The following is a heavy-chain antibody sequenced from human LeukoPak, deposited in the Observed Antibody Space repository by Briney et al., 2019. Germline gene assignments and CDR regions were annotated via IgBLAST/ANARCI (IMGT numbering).Heavy chain of an antibody. J-gene: IGHJ4*02. D-gene: IGHD3-3*01. Sequence: GGSLRLACAASGFTFSIYAMSWVRQAPGKGLEWVSSVNANFSAYSADSVKGRFTISRDNSKNILYLQMNSLRAEDTAVYYCAKGPMGYDFWSGYYVQKPPAQFDYWGQGTLVTVSS. CDR2: VNANFSA. CDR1: GFTFSIYA. CDR3: AKGPMGYDFWSGYYVQKPPAQFDY. V-gene: IGHV3-23*01.